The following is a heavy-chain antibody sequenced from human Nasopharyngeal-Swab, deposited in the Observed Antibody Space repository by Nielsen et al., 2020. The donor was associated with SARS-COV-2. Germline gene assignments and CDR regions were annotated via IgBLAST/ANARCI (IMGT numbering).Heavy chain of an antibody. V-gene: IGHV1-69*13. CDR2: IIPMVAPA. Sequence: SVQVSCKASGGTFSSYAISWVRQAPGQGLEWMGGIIPMVAPANYAQRFQDRVTITSDESSSTAYMELSSLRSDDTAVYYCARDARARNYDFWSDYMDVWGKGTTVTVSS. J-gene: IGHJ6*03. D-gene: IGHD3-3*01. CDR3: ARDARARNYDFWSDYMDV. CDR1: GGTFSSYA.